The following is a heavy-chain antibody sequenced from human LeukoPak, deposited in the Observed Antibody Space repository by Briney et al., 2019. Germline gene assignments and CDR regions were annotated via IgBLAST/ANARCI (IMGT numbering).Heavy chain of an antibody. V-gene: IGHV3-74*01. D-gene: IGHD1-1*01. CDR2: INSDGSST. J-gene: IGHJ6*03. Sequence: GGSLRLSCAASGFTVSNNYMSWVLQAPGKGLVWVSRINSDGSSTSYADSVKGRFTISRDNAKNTLYLQMNSLRAEDTAVYYCARDSTGYYYYYMDVWGKGTTVTISS. CDR3: ARDSTGYYYYYMDV. CDR1: GFTVSNNY.